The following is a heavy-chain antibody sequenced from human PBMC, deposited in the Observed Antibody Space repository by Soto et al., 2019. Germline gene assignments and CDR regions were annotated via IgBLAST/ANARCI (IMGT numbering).Heavy chain of an antibody. CDR1: GYTFTSYY. V-gene: IGHV1-46*01. Sequence: ASVKVSCKASGYTFTSYYMHWVRQAPGQGLEWMGIINPSGGSTSYAQKFQGRVTMTRDTSTSTVYMELSSLRSEDTAVYYCARDGRRRYTAMGDYFDDWSRGTLDTVSS. J-gene: IGHJ4*02. CDR2: INPSGGST. D-gene: IGHD5-18*01. CDR3: ARDGRRRYTAMGDYFDD.